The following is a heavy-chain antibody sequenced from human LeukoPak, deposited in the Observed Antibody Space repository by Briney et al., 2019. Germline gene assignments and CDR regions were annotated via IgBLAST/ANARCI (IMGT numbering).Heavy chain of an antibody. CDR3: ASSREPNSGSYSAPPEFDY. CDR2: INPNSGGT. CDR1: GYTFTDYY. D-gene: IGHD1-26*01. J-gene: IGHJ4*02. V-gene: IGHV1-2*02. Sequence: GASVKVSCKASGYTFTDYYMHWVRQAPGQGLEWMGWINPNSGGTNYAQKFQGRVTMTRDTSISTAYMELGRLRSDDTAVYYCASSREPNSGSYSAPPEFDYWGQGTLVTVSS.